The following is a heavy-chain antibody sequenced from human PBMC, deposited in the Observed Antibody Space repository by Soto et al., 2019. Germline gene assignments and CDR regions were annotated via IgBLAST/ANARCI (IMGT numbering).Heavy chain of an antibody. J-gene: IGHJ4*02. CDR2: ITGSSSNL. CDR1: GFTFSDYA. D-gene: IGHD3-10*01. Sequence: EVQLLESGGGLEQPGGSLRLSCAASGFTFSDYAMSWVRQAPGKGLEWVTTITGSSSNLYYTDSVKGRFAISRDNSRNILFLQMNSLTAEDTAVYYWAKGGAVYGRLTHDYWGQGTLVTVSS. V-gene: IGHV3-23*01. CDR3: AKGGAVYGRLTHDY.